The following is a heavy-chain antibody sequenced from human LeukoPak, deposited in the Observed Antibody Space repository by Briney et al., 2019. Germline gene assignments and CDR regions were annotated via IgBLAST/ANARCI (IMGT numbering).Heavy chain of an antibody. CDR2: IYTSGST. J-gene: IGHJ4*02. D-gene: IGHD6-19*01. Sequence: PSETLSLTCTVSGGSISSGSYYWSWIRQPAGKGLEWIGRIYTSGSTNYNPSLKSRVTISVDTSKNQFSLKLSSVTAADTAVYYCARFDSFYGSGYYGGYWGQGTLVTVSS. CDR1: GGSISSGSYY. V-gene: IGHV4-61*02. CDR3: ARFDSFYGSGYYGGY.